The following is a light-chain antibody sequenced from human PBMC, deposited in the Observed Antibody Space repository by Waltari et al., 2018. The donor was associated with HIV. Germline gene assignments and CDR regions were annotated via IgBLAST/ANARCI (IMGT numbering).Light chain of an antibody. CDR3: ASYTANDTVI. CDR1: GPAFGFFNF. V-gene: IGLV2-14*01. J-gene: IGLJ2*01. CDR2: KVD. Sequence: SGLTQPASLSGFPGQSITIPCTGAGPAFGFFNFLSWYQQHPGKVPIVILSKVDRRASGISDRFSGSKSGNTASLTISGLQTEDEAVYYCASYTANDTVIFAGGTTVTVL.